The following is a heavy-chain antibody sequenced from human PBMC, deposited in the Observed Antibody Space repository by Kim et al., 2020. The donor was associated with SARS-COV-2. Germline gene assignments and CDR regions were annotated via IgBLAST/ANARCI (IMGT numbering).Heavy chain of an antibody. J-gene: IGHJ5*02. CDR3: ARLGVVVIASHGCDP. D-gene: IGHD2-21*01. V-gene: IGHV3-21*01. Sequence: SGKGRFTMSRDNAKNSLYLQMNSLRAEGTAVYYCARLGVVVIASHGCDPWGQGTLVTVSS.